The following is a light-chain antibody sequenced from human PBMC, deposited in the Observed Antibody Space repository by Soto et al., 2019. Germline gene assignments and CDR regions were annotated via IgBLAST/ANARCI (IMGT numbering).Light chain of an antibody. CDR3: QKYKSAP. CDR2: SAS. J-gene: IGKJ3*01. V-gene: IGKV1-27*01. CDR1: QGISNY. Sequence: DIQMTQSPSSLSASVGDRVTITCRASQGISNYLPWYQQKPGKVPKLLIYSASTLQSGVPSRFSGSGSGTDFTLTITCLQPEDVARYYCQKYKSAPIGPGTTVDIK.